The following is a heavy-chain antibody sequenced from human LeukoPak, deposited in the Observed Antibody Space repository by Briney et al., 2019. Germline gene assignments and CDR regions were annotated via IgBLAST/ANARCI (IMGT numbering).Heavy chain of an antibody. CDR2: IYYSGST. V-gene: IGHV4-30-4*01. Sequence: PSETLSLTCTVSGGSISSGDYYWSWIRQPPGKGLEWIGYIYYSGSTYYNPSLKSRVTISVDPSKNQFSLKLSSVTAADTAVYYCARAEGRLRLGELSFWGQGTLVTVSS. D-gene: IGHD3-16*02. J-gene: IGHJ4*02. CDR1: GGSISSGDYY. CDR3: ARAEGRLRLGELSF.